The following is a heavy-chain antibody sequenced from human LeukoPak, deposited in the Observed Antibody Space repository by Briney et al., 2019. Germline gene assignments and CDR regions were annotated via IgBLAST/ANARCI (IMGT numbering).Heavy chain of an antibody. CDR2: ISSSSSYI. CDR1: GFTFSSYA. J-gene: IGHJ4*02. CDR3: ARDGAFGIAVAGSDY. Sequence: GGSLRLSCAASGFTFSSYAMSWVRQPPGKGLEWVSSISSSSSYIYYADSVKGRFTISRDNAKNSLYLQMNSLRAEDTAVYYCARDGAFGIAVAGSDYWGQGTLVTVSS. V-gene: IGHV3-21*01. D-gene: IGHD6-19*01.